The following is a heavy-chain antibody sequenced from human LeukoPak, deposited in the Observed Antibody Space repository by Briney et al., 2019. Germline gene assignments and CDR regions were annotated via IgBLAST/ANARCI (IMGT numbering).Heavy chain of an antibody. Sequence: KPGGSLRLSCRASALMFSDYTMTWFRQTPGKGLEWIGFIRSTATGGTTEYAASVKGRFTISRDDSKDIAYLQMNNLKTEDTAVYYCEGFYSDSSGDFFDLWWGQGTLVTVSS. D-gene: IGHD3-22*01. CDR3: EGFYSDSSGDFFDLW. J-gene: IGHJ4*02. CDR2: IRSTATGGTT. CDR1: ALMFSDYT. V-gene: IGHV3-49*05.